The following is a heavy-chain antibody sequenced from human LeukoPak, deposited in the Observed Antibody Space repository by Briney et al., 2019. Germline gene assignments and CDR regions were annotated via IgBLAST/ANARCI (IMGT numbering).Heavy chain of an antibody. J-gene: IGHJ3*02. CDR3: ASQSVGAFDT. Sequence: ASVKVSCKASGGTFSSYAISWVRQAPGQGLEWMGGIIPIFGTANYAQKFQGRVTITTDESTSTAYMELSSLRSEDTAVYYCASQSVGAFDTWGQGTMVTVSS. CDR1: GGTFSSYA. V-gene: IGHV1-69*05. CDR2: IIPIFGTA.